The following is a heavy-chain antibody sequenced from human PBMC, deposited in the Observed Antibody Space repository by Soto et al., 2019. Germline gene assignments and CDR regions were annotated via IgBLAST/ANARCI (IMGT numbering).Heavy chain of an antibody. J-gene: IGHJ4*02. CDR1: GFTFSSFG. CDR2: IWYDGSNK. D-gene: IGHD6-19*01. CDR3: ARALGEYSSGWDYTLGLDY. V-gene: IGHV3-33*01. Sequence: SLRLSCAASGFTFSSFGRHWVRQAPGKGLEWVAVIWYDGSNKYYADSVTGLFTISRDNSKNTLYLQMNRLRAEDTAVYYCARALGEYSSGWDYTLGLDYWGQGTLVTVSS.